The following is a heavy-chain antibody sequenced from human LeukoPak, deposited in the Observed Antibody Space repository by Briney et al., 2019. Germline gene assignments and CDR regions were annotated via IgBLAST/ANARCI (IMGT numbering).Heavy chain of an antibody. D-gene: IGHD5-24*01. CDR1: GFNFVIFA. Sequence: GGSLRLSCVAAGFNFVIFAMSWVRQSPGGGLEWVASLGLSGGSKNYADSVTGRFTISRDNSKNTLFLQMNSLRVEDSAIYYYAKGEMATSNWGQGTLVTVSS. CDR2: LGLSGGSK. V-gene: IGHV3-23*01. CDR3: AKGEMATSN. J-gene: IGHJ4*02.